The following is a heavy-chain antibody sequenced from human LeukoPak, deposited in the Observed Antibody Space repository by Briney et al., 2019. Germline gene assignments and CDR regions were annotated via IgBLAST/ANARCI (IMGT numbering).Heavy chain of an antibody. J-gene: IGHJ4*02. V-gene: IGHV3-30*18. CDR2: ISFDGSNK. CDR1: GFTFSSYA. D-gene: IGHD3/OR15-3a*01. Sequence: GRSLRLSCAASGFTFSSYAMHWVRQAPGKGLEWVAVISFDGSNKYYADSVKGRFIISRDNSKNTLSVQMNSLRPEDTAVYYCAKGDTSWTIDYWGQGTLVTASS. CDR3: AKGDTSWTIDY.